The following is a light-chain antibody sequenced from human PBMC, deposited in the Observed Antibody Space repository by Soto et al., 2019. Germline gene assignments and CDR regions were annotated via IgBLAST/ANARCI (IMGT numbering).Light chain of an antibody. CDR2: GAS. J-gene: IGKJ2*01. V-gene: IGKV3D-7*01. CDR1: QSVSSSY. CDR3: QQDYNLYT. Sequence: PGERVTLSCRASQSVSSSYLTRYQQKPGQAPRLLIYGASTRATSIPARFSGSGSGTDFTLTISSLQPEDFAVYYCQQDYNLYTFGQGTKLEIK.